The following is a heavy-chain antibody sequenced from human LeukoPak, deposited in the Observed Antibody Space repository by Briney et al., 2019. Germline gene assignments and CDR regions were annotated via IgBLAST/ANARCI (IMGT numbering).Heavy chain of an antibody. CDR1: GGSFSGYY. J-gene: IGHJ4*02. Sequence: SETLSLTCAVYGGSFSGYYWSWIRQPPGKGLEWIGEINHSGSTNYNPSLKSRVTISVDTPKNQFSLKLSSVTAADTAVYYCARGVGLLWFGELLYPLFDYWGQGTLVTVSS. D-gene: IGHD3-10*01. CDR2: INHSGST. V-gene: IGHV4-34*01. CDR3: ARGVGLLWFGELLYPLFDY.